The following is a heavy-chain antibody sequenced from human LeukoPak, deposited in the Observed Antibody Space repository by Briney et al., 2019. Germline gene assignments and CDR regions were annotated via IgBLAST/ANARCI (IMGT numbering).Heavy chain of an antibody. Sequence: GASVKVSCKASGGTFRSYAINWVRQAPGQGLEWMGGIISISGTTNYAQNFQGRVTITTDESTSTAYMELSSLRSEDTAVYYCARDVDGYKGYWGQGTLVTVSS. V-gene: IGHV1-69*05. CDR2: IISISGTT. CDR3: ARDVDGYKGY. J-gene: IGHJ4*02. D-gene: IGHD5-24*01. CDR1: GGTFRSYA.